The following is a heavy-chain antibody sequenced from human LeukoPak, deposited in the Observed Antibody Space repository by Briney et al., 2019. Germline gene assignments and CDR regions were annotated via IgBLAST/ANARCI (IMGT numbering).Heavy chain of an antibody. D-gene: IGHD2-2*01. CDR3: ARDQVVVVLPAASDRSGYYYYGMDV. CDR1: GFTFSSYA. V-gene: IGHV3-30*04. J-gene: IGHJ6*04. Sequence: PGGSLRLSCAASGFTFSSYAMHWVRQAPGKGLEWVAVISYDGSNKYYADSVKGRFTISRDNSKNTLYLQMNSLRAEDTAVYYCARDQVVVVLPAASDRSGYYYYGMDVWGKGTTVTVS. CDR2: ISYDGSNK.